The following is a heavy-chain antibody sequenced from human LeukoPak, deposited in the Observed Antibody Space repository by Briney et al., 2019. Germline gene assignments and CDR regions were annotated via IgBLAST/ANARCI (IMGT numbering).Heavy chain of an antibody. D-gene: IGHD4-23*01. J-gene: IGHJ3*01. Sequence: GGSLRLSCAASGFIFSNHFMTWIRQVPGKGLEWISYISGSGATYYADSVKGRFTISRDNAQNSLRLQMNSLRVEDTAVYYCARDPMYNGGNSGAFDFWGQGTLVTVSS. V-gene: IGHV3-11*01. CDR3: ARDPMYNGGNSGAFDF. CDR2: ISGSGAT. CDR1: GFIFSNHF.